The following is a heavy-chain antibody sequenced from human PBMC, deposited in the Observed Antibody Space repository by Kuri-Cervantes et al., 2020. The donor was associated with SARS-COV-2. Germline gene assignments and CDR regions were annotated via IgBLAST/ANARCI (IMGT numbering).Heavy chain of an antibody. J-gene: IGHJ6*02. V-gene: IGHV3-13*05. CDR3: ARDGRILGETTDGYGMDV. Sequence: GGSLRLSCAASGFTFSSYDMHWVRQATGKGLEWVSAIGTAGDPYYPGSVKGRFTISRENAKNSLYLQMNSLRAGDTAVYYCARDGRILGETTDGYGMDVWGQGTTVTVSS. CDR1: GFTFSSYD. D-gene: IGHD1-26*01. CDR2: IGTAGDP.